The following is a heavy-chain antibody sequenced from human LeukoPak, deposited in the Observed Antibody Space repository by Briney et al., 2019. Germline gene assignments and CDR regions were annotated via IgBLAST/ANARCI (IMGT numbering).Heavy chain of an antibody. D-gene: IGHD1-14*01. V-gene: IGHV3-21*01. CDR1: GFTFSSYS. J-gene: IGHJ1*01. Sequence: PGGSLRLSCAASGFTFSSYSMNWVPQAPGKGLEWVSSISSSSSYIYYADSVKGRFTISRDNAKNSLYLQMDSLRAEDTAVYYCAGGPEPSRYFQHWGQGTLVTVSS. CDR2: ISSSSSYI. CDR3: AGGPEPSRYFQH.